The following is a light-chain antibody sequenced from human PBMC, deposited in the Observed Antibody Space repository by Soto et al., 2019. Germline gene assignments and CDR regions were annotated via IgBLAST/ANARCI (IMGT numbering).Light chain of an antibody. V-gene: IGKV1-5*03. CDR3: QQYNSYST. J-gene: IGKJ1*01. Sequence: DVQMTQSPSTLSASVGERVTITCRASQSVSTLLAWYQQKPGKAPKLLIYKASSLESGVPSRFSGSGSGTDFTLTISSLQPDDFATYYCQQYNSYSTFGQGTKVDIK. CDR1: QSVSTL. CDR2: KAS.